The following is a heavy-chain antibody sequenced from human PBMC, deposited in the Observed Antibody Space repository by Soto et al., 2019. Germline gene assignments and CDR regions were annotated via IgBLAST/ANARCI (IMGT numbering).Heavy chain of an antibody. CDR2: INHSGST. Sequence: PSETLSLTCAVYGGSFSGYYWSWIRQPPGKGLEWIGEINHSGSTNYNPSLKSRVTISVDTSKNQFSLKLSSVTAADTAVYYCAREGPSSSLLYYFDYWRQGTRVTVSS. V-gene: IGHV4-34*01. CDR1: GGSFSGYY. D-gene: IGHD6-13*01. J-gene: IGHJ4*02. CDR3: AREGPSSSLLYYFDY.